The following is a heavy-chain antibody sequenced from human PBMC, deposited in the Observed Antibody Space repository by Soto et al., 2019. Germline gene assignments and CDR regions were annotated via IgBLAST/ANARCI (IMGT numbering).Heavy chain of an antibody. CDR3: VRGLGNSDH. CDR1: GFTFSSYW. CDR2: IDSYGSST. J-gene: IGHJ4*02. V-gene: IGHV3-74*03. Sequence: EVQLVESGGGLVQPGGSLRLSCVASGFTFSSYWMHWVRQVPGKEPVWVSFIDSYGSSTKYADSVRGRFTISRDNAKNTLYLLMNGLRVEDTAVYYCVRGLGNSDHWGQGTLVTVSS.